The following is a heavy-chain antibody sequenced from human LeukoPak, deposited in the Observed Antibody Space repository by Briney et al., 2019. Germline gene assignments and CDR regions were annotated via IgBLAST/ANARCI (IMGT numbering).Heavy chain of an antibody. D-gene: IGHD3-16*01. J-gene: IGHJ4*02. Sequence: PGGSLRLSRAASGFTFSSYSMNWVRQAPGKGLEWVSSISSSSSYIYYADSVKGRFTISRDNAKNSLYLQMNSLRAEDTAVYYCARGLSSPFPPFDYWGQGTLVTVSS. CDR1: GFTFSSYS. CDR2: ISSSSSYI. CDR3: ARGLSSPFPPFDY. V-gene: IGHV3-21*01.